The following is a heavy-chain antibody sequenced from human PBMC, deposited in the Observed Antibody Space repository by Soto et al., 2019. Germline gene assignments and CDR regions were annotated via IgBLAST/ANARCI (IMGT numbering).Heavy chain of an antibody. V-gene: IGHV4-4*02. J-gene: IGHJ4*02. Sequence: QVQLQESGPGLVKPSGTLSLTCSVSVGSISSDHWWTWVRQTPGKGLEWVGEIHRSGTTNYNPSLRSRAPVSADKPRNQFSLILNSVTAADTAVYYCARTMSIAVRPFDYWGQGILVTVSS. CDR3: ARTMSIAVRPFDY. CDR2: IHRSGTT. D-gene: IGHD6-6*01. CDR1: VGSISSDHW.